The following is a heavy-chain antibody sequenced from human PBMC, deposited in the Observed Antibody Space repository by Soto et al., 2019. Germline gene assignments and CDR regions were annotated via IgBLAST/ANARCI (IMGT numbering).Heavy chain of an antibody. CDR2: ISWNSGSI. Sequence: GGSLRLSCAASGFTFDDYAMHWVRQAPGKGLEWVSGISWNSGSIGYADSVKGRFTISRDNAKNSLYLQMNSLRAEDTALYYCAKGPDYGSGSYYRSPDKNWFDPWGQGTLVTVSS. D-gene: IGHD3-10*01. J-gene: IGHJ5*02. CDR3: AKGPDYGSGSYYRSPDKNWFDP. V-gene: IGHV3-9*01. CDR1: GFTFDDYA.